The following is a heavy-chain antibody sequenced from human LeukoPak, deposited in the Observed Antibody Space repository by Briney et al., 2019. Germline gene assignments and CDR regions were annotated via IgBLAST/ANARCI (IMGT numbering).Heavy chain of an antibody. J-gene: IGHJ6*02. CDR1: GFTFSDYY. Sequence: GGSLRLSCAASGFTFSDYYMSWIRQAPGEGLEWVSYISSSGSTIYYADSVKGRFTISRDNAKNSLYLQMNSLRAEDTAVYYCARGIAAAGTIHYYYGMDVWGQGTTVTVSS. D-gene: IGHD6-13*01. CDR2: ISSSGSTI. V-gene: IGHV3-11*01. CDR3: ARGIAAAGTIHYYYGMDV.